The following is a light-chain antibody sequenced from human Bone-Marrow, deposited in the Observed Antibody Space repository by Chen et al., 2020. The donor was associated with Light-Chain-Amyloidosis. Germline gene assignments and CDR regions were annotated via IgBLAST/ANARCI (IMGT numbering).Light chain of an antibody. CDR1: TSDVGGDNH. V-gene: IGLV2-14*01. CDR2: EVT. J-gene: IGLJ1*01. CDR3: SSYTITNTLV. Sequence: SALTQPAPVFGSPGQSTTIPCTGTTSDVGGDNHFSWYQQNTDKAPKLIIYEVTNRPSWFPDRFSGSKSNNTASLTISGLQTEDEADYFCSSYTITNTLVFGSGTRVTGL.